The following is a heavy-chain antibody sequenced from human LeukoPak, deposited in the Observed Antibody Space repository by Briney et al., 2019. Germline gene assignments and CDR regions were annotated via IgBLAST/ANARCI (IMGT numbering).Heavy chain of an antibody. CDR1: GFIFSNYA. J-gene: IGHJ4*02. CDR2: ISGSGGST. CDR3: ASGGELLPLDY. D-gene: IGHD1-26*01. Sequence: GGSLRLSCAASGFIFSNYAMSWVRQAPGKGLEWVSAISGSGGSTYYAISVKGRFTVSRDNSNNALHLQMNSLRAEDTAVYYCASGGELLPLDYWGQGTLVTVSS. V-gene: IGHV3-23*01.